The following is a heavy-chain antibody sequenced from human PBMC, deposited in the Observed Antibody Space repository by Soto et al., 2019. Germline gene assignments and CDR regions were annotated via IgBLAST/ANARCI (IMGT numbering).Heavy chain of an antibody. Sequence: QVQLVQSGAEVKKPGSSVKVSCKASGGTFSSYAISCVRQAPGQGLEWMGGIIPIFGTANYAQKFQGRVMITADKSTSTAYMELSSLRSEDTAVYYCASSLAARPQYYYYYGMDVWGQGTTVTVSS. J-gene: IGHJ6*02. V-gene: IGHV1-69*06. CDR3: ASSLAARPQYYYYYGMDV. D-gene: IGHD6-6*01. CDR1: GGTFSSYA. CDR2: IIPIFGTA.